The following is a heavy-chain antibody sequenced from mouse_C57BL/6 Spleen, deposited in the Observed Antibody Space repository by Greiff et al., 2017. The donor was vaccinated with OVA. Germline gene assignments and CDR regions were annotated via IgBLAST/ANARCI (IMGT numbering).Heavy chain of an antibody. V-gene: IGHV1-50*01. J-gene: IGHJ2*01. D-gene: IGHD1-1*01. CDR2: IDPSDSYT. Sequence: QVQLKQPGAELVKPGASVKLSCKASGYTFTSYWMQWVKQRPGQGLEWIGEIDPSDSYTNYNQKFKGKATLTVDTSSSTAYMQLSSLTSEDSAVYYCARRKDGNCDYWGQGTTLTVSS. CDR3: ARRKDGNCDY. CDR1: GYTFTSYW.